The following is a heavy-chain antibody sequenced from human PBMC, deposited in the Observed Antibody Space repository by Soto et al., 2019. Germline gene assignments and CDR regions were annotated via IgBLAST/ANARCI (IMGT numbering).Heavy chain of an antibody. V-gene: IGHV1-2*04. CDR3: ARLVSGYGYPEWRGAFDY. Sequence: ASVKVSCKASGYTFTGYYMHWVRQAPGQGLEWMGWINPNSGGTNYAQKFQGWVTMTRDTSISTAYMELSRLRSDDTAVYYCARLVSGYGYPEWRGAFDYWGQGTLVTVSS. CDR1: GYTFTGYY. CDR2: INPNSGGT. D-gene: IGHD5-18*01. J-gene: IGHJ4*02.